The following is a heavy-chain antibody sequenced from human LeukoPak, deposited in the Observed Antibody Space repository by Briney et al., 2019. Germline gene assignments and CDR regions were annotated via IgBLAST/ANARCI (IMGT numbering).Heavy chain of an antibody. Sequence: SETLSLTCTVSGGSISSYYWSWIREPPGKGLDWIGYIYYSGSTNYNPSLKSRVAISVDTSKNQFSLKLSSVTAADTAVYYCARLYGSGSLFDYWGQGTLVTVSS. CDR3: ARLYGSGSLFDY. V-gene: IGHV4-59*08. CDR1: GGSISSYY. D-gene: IGHD3-10*01. J-gene: IGHJ4*02. CDR2: IYYSGST.